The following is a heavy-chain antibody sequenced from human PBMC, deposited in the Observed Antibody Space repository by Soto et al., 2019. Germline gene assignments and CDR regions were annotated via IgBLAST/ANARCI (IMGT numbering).Heavy chain of an antibody. V-gene: IGHV3-66*01. D-gene: IGHD6-13*01. J-gene: IGHJ5*02. CDR2: IYSGGST. CDR1: GFTVSSNY. Sequence: EVQLVESGGGLVQPGGSLRLSCAASGFTVSSNYMSWVRRAPGKGLEWVSVIYSGGSTYYADSVKGRFTISRDNSKNTLYLQMNSLRAEDTAVYYCARDVGGIAAAGTGWFDPWGQGTLVTVSS. CDR3: ARDVGGIAAAGTGWFDP.